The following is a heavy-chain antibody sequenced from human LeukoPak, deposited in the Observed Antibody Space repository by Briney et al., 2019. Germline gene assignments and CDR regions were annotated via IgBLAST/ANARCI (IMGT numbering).Heavy chain of an antibody. CDR3: AKAPIFGVVSGSFDI. D-gene: IGHD3-3*01. V-gene: IGHV3-23*01. J-gene: IGHJ3*02. CDR2: ISGSGGST. CDR1: GFTFSSYA. Sequence: GGSLRLSCAASGFTFSSYAMSWVRQAPGKGLEWVSAISGSGGSTYYADSVKGRFTISRDNSKNTLYLQMNSLRAEGTAVYYCAKAPIFGVVSGSFDIWGQGTMVTVSS.